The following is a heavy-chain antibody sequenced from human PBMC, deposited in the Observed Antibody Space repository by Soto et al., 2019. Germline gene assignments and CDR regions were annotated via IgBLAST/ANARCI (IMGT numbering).Heavy chain of an antibody. CDR1: GYTFTSYD. CDR3: AAEYSSSSRWFDP. CDR2: INAGNGNT. Sequence: ASVKVSCKASGYTFTSYDINWVRQATGQRLEWMGWINAGNGNTKYSQKFQGRVTITRDTFASTAYMELSSLRSEDTAVYYCAAEYSSSSRWFDPWGQGTLVTVSS. J-gene: IGHJ5*02. V-gene: IGHV1-3*01. D-gene: IGHD6-6*01.